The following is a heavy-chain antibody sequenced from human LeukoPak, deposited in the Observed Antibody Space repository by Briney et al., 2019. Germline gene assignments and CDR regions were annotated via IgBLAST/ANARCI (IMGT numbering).Heavy chain of an antibody. CDR2: IYYSGST. D-gene: IGHD1-7*01. CDR1: GGSVSSGSYY. CDR3: ATGNWNYGSSAFDY. V-gene: IGHV4-61*01. Sequence: PSETLSLTCTVSGGSVSSGSYYWRWIRQPPGKGLEWIGYIYYSGSTNYNPSLKSRVTISVDTSKNQFSLKLSSVTAADTAVYYCATGNWNYGSSAFDYWGQGTLVTVSS. J-gene: IGHJ4*02.